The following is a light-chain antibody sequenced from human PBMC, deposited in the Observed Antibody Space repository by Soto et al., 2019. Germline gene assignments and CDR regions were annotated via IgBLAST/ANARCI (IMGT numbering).Light chain of an antibody. CDR3: SSYTSSSTLVV. J-gene: IGLJ2*01. CDR2: DVS. Sequence: QSALTQPASVSGSPGQSMTISCTGTSSDVGGYNYVSWYQQHPGKAPKLMIYDVSNRPSGVSNRFSGSKSGNTASLTISGLQAEDEGDYYCSSYTSSSTLVVFGGGTKLTVL. CDR1: SSDVGGYNY. V-gene: IGLV2-14*01.